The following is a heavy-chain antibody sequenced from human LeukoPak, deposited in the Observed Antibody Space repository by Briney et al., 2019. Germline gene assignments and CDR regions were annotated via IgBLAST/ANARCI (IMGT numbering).Heavy chain of an antibody. CDR1: GGSITSNNW. V-gene: IGHV4-4*02. D-gene: IGHD2/OR15-2a*01. CDR2: IYQYGTT. J-gene: IGHJ4*02. CDR3: ASRYCLSFTCPSEDY. Sequence: SETLSLTCAVSGGSITSNNWWSWVRQPPGRGLEWIGEIYQYGTTNYNPSLKSRVTISVDKSKDQLSLRMNSMTAADTAVYYCASRYCLSFTCPSEDYWGQGILVTVSS.